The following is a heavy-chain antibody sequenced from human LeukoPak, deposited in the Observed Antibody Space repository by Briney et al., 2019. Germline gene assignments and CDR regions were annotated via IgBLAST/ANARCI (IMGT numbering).Heavy chain of an antibody. CDR1: GFSFNNYD. Sequence: PGGSLRLSCATSGFSFNNYDMYWARQAPGKGLEWVAFIRYDGSNKYYADSVKGRFTISRDSSRNTVHLQMNSLRPEDSAVYYCAKITALSPGAFDYWGQGTLVTVSS. CDR2: IRYDGSNK. D-gene: IGHD2-21*02. V-gene: IGHV3-30*02. J-gene: IGHJ4*02. CDR3: AKITALSPGAFDY.